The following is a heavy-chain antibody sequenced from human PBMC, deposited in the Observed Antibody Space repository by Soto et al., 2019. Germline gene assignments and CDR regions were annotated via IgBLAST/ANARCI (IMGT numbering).Heavy chain of an antibody. CDR1: GGIFHGYG. V-gene: IGHV3-33*01. CDR2: IRFDGSNE. J-gene: IGHJ4*02. Sequence: LRLSCAVPGGIFHGYGMHWVRQAPGKGLEWVAIIRFDGSNEEFADSVKGRFTISRDNSKNTLYLQMNTLGAEDTAVYYCARDGIGGTVFRGYLDYWGRGTVVTVSS. CDR3: ARDGIGGTVFRGYLDY. D-gene: IGHD1-7*01.